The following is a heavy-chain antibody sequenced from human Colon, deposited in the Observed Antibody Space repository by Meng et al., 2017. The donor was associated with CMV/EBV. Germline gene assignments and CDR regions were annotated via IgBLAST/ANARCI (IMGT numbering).Heavy chain of an antibody. D-gene: IGHD2-2*01. CDR2: IKQDGSEK. CDR1: GFSFSSYT. V-gene: IGHV3-7*01. CDR3: ARELVVPAAIHGMDV. J-gene: IGHJ6*02. Sequence: GRSLRLSCAASGFSFSSYTMSWVRQAPGKGLEWVANIKQDGSEKYYVDSVKGRFTISRDNAKNSLYLQMNSLRAEDTAVYYCARELVVPAAIHGMDVWGQGTTVTVSS.